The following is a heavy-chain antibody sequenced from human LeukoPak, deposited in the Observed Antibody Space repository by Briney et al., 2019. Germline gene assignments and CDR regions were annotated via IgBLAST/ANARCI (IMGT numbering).Heavy chain of an antibody. CDR1: GFTFSSYA. J-gene: IGHJ3*02. CDR3: AKATAMVNAFDI. D-gene: IGHD5-18*01. CDR2: ISGSGGST. V-gene: IGHV3-23*01. Sequence: GGSLRLSCAASGFTFSSYAMSWVRQAPGKGLEGVSAISGSGGSTYYADSVKGRFTISRDNSKNTLYLQMNSLRAEDTAVYYCAKATAMVNAFDIWGQGTMVTVSS.